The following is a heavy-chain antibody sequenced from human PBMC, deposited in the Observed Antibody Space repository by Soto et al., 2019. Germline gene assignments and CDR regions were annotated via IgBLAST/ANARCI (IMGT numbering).Heavy chain of an antibody. CDR2: IVVGSGNT. J-gene: IGHJ6*02. D-gene: IGHD3-22*01. CDR3: AADYYYDSSGYYRYGYYGMDV. CDR1: GFTFTSSA. Sequence: GPPVKVSCKASGFTFTSSAVQWVRQARGQRLEWIGWIVVGSGNTNYAQKFQERVTITRDMSTSTAYMELSSLRSEDTAVYYCAADYYYDSSGYYRYGYYGMDVWGQGTTVTVSS. V-gene: IGHV1-58*01.